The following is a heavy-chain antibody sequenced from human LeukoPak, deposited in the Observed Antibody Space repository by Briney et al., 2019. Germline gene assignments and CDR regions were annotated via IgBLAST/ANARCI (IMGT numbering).Heavy chain of an antibody. CDR2: INPSGGST. D-gene: IGHD2-21*02. V-gene: IGHV1-46*01. CDR1: GYTFTSYY. Sequence: ASVKVSCKASGYTFTSYYMHWVRQAPGQGLEWMGIINPSGGSTSYAQKFQGRVTMTRDMSTSTVYMELSSLRSEDTAVYYCATYPNCGGDCHNRAMYAFDIWGQGTMVTVSS. CDR3: ATYPNCGGDCHNRAMYAFDI. J-gene: IGHJ3*02.